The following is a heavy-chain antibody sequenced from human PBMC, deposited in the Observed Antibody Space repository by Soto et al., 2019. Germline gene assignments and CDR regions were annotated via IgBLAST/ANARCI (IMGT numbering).Heavy chain of an antibody. V-gene: IGHV3-30*18. Sequence: QVQLVESGGGVVQPGRSLRLSCAASGFTFSSYGMHWVRQAPGKGLEWVAVISYDGINKYYADSVKGRFTISRDNSKNTLYMQMNSLRAEDTAVYYCAKDLRMYYDSSGTRPDSGGMDFWGQGTTVTVSS. D-gene: IGHD3-22*01. J-gene: IGHJ6*02. CDR1: GFTFSSYG. CDR2: ISYDGINK. CDR3: AKDLRMYYDSSGTRPDSGGMDF.